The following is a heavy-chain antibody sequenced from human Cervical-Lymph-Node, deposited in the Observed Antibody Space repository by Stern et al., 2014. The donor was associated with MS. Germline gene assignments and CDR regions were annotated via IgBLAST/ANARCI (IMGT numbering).Heavy chain of an antibody. CDR3: VGPDFHL. V-gene: IGHV1-69*01. Sequence: QLVQSGAEVKRPGSSVRVSCEVFGGTFSSTGINWVRQAPGRGLEWVGGIIPIFGPKYAPEFLCTVTISADESASTAYLDLRSLISADTAVFYCVGPDFHLWGQGTLVTVSS. CDR1: GGTFSSTG. J-gene: IGHJ5*02. D-gene: IGHD3/OR15-3a*01. CDR2: IIPIFGP.